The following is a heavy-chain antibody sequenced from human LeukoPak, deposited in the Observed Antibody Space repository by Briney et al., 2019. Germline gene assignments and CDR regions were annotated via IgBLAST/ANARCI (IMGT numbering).Heavy chain of an antibody. CDR1: GFTFSGYG. CDR2: IWYDGSNK. Sequence: GRSLRLSCAASGFTFSGYGMHWVRQAPGKGLEWVAVIWYDGSNKYYADSVKGRFTISRDNSKNTLYLQMNSLRAEDTAVYYCARDLDSGVVPTYDYWGQGTLVTVSS. CDR3: ARDLDSGVVPTYDY. D-gene: IGHD3-3*01. V-gene: IGHV3-33*01. J-gene: IGHJ4*02.